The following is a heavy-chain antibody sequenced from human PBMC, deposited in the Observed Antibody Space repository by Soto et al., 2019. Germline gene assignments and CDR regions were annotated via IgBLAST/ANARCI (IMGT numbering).Heavy chain of an antibody. J-gene: IGHJ4*02. V-gene: IGHV1-46*01. D-gene: IGHD6-19*01. CDR1: GYTFINYH. Sequence: QVQVVQSGAEVKKPGASVKVSCKTSGYTFINYHVHWVRQAPGQGLEWMGAINPNGGSTTYAQHLQGRITMTSDASTSTVYMDLSILRSDDTAVYYCALPKNTLGWYNFWGQGALVTVS. CDR3: ALPKNTLGWYNF. CDR2: INPNGGST.